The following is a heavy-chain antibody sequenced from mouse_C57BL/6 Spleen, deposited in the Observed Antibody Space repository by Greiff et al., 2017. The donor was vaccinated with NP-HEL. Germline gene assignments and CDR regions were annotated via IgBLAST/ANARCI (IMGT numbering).Heavy chain of an antibody. J-gene: IGHJ1*03. V-gene: IGHV1-74*01. Sequence: QVQLQQPGAELVKPGASVKVSCKASGYTFTSYWMHWVKQRPGQGLEWIGRIHPSDSDTNYNQKFKGKATLTVDKSYSTAYMQLSSLTSEDASVDYCAISYYCGAHFDVWGTGTTVTVSS. CDR2: IHPSDSDT. CDR3: AISYYCGAHFDV. CDR1: GYTFTSYW. D-gene: IGHD1-1*01.